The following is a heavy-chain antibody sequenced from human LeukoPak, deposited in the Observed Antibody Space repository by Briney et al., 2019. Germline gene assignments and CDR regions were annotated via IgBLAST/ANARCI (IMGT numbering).Heavy chain of an antibody. Sequence: SETLSLTCTVSGASITNYYWSWIRQPAGKALEWIGRVYTSGSPNYNPSLKSRVTMSVDTSKNQVSLKLSSVTAADTAVYYCARDLRPAAMQYWFDPWGQGTLVTVSS. CDR3: ARDLRPAAMQYWFDP. CDR2: VYTSGSP. J-gene: IGHJ5*02. CDR1: GASITNYY. V-gene: IGHV4-4*07. D-gene: IGHD2-2*01.